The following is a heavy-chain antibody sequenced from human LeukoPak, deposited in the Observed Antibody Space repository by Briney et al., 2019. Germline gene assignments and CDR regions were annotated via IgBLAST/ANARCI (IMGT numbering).Heavy chain of an antibody. V-gene: IGHV3-33*05. J-gene: IGHJ4*02. Sequence: GGSLRLSCAASGFIFSSYGMHWVRQAPGKGLEWLAVISHEGSSQYYADSVKGRFTVSRDNSKNMVYLQMNSLRDEDTAVYYCARTREQWQVLDYWGQGTLVTVSS. CDR3: ARTREQWQVLDY. CDR2: ISHEGSSQ. CDR1: GFIFSSYG. D-gene: IGHD6-19*01.